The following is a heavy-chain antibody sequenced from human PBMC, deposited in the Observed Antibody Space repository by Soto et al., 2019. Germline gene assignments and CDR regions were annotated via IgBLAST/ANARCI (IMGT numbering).Heavy chain of an antibody. CDR3: ARSGGAARTSYYYYYMDV. CDR2: IYYSGST. V-gene: IGHV4-59*01. CDR1: GGSISSYY. Sequence: PAETLSVTCTVSGGSISSYYWSWIRQPPGKGLEWIGYIYYSGSTNYNPSLKSRVTISVDTSKNQFSLKLSSVTAADTAVYYCARSGGAARTSYYYYYMDVWGKGTTVTVSS. D-gene: IGHD6-6*01. J-gene: IGHJ6*03.